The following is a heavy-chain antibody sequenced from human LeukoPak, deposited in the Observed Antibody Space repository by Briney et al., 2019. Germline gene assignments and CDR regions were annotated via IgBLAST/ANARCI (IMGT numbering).Heavy chain of an antibody. D-gene: IGHD3-10*01. CDR2: ISGSGGST. J-gene: IGHJ6*02. V-gene: IGHV3-23*01. Sequence: GGSLRLSCAASGFTFSSYAMSWVRQAPGKGLEWVSAISGSGGSTYYADSVKGRFTISRDNSKNTLYLQMNSLRAEDTAVYYCAKGQNYYGSGSPPYGMDVWGQGATVTVSS. CDR3: AKGQNYYGSGSPPYGMDV. CDR1: GFTFSSYA.